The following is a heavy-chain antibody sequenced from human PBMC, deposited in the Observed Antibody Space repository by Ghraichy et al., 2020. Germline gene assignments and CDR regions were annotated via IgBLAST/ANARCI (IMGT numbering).Heavy chain of an antibody. CDR1: GYNFKSYA. J-gene: IGHJ4*02. Sequence: ASVKGSCKASGYNFKSYAIAWLRQAPGQTLEWMGWMNIGNGNTKYSQKFQGRVTITRDTSANTAYMEVRGLRSEDTALYYCARGRRGYAGNDYPHYFDNWGQGTLVTVSP. D-gene: IGHD5-12*01. CDR2: MNIGNGNT. V-gene: IGHV1-3*04. CDR3: ARGRRGYAGNDYPHYFDN.